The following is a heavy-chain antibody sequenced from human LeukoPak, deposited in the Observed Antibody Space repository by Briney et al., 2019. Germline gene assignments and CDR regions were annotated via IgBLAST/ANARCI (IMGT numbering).Heavy chain of an antibody. Sequence: GGSLRLSCAASGFTFSRFWMHWVRQAPGKGLVWVARIEGDGSRSTYADSVKGRFTISRDNAKNTLYLQMNSLRVEDTAVYYCARVYSSSSGDYWGQGTLVTVSS. CDR1: GFTFSRFW. J-gene: IGHJ4*02. CDR2: IEGDGSRS. CDR3: ARVYSSSSGDY. V-gene: IGHV3-74*01. D-gene: IGHD6-6*01.